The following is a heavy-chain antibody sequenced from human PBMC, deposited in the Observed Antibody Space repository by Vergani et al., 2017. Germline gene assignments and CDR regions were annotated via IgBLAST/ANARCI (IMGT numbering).Heavy chain of an antibody. V-gene: IGHV1-18*01. CDR2: ISAYNGNT. Sequence: QVQLVQSGAEVKKPGASVKVSCKASGYTFTSYGISWVRQAPGQGLEWMGWISAYNGNTNYAQKFQGRVTITADKSTSTAYMELSSLRSEDTAVYYCARGDLEAKRDYYFDYWGQGTLVTVSS. CDR1: GYTFTSYG. J-gene: IGHJ4*02. D-gene: IGHD2-21*01. CDR3: ARGDLEAKRDYYFDY.